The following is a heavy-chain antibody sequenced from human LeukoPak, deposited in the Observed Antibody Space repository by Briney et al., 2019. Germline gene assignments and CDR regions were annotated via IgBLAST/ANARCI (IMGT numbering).Heavy chain of an antibody. J-gene: IGHJ4*02. CDR1: GGSISSYY. CDR3: ARGDKPGQGFDY. D-gene: IGHD2-15*01. Sequence: SSETLSLTCTVSGGSISSYYWSWIRQPAGKGLEWIGRIYTSGSTNYSPSLKSRLTMSVDTSKNQFSLNLTSVTAADTAVYYCARGDKPGQGFDYWGQGTLVTVSS. CDR2: IYTSGST. V-gene: IGHV4-4*07.